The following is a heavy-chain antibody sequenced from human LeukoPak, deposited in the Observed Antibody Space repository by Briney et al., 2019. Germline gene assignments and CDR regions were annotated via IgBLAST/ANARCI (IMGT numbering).Heavy chain of an antibody. V-gene: IGHV3-23*01. CDR1: GFTFSSYA. D-gene: IGHD6-19*01. J-gene: IGHJ4*02. Sequence: GGSLRLSCAASGFTFSSYAMSWVRQAPGKRLEWVSHISGSGASTYYADSVKGRFTISRDNSKNTLYLQMNSLRAEDTAVYYCAKGYSSGWYVDYWGQGTLVTGAS. CDR3: AKGYSSGWYVDY. CDR2: ISGSGAST.